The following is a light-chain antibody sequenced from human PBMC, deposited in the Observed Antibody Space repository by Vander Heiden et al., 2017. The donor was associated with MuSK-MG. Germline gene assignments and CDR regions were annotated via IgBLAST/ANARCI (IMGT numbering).Light chain of an antibody. CDR2: GAS. Sequence: EIVMTQSPATLSVSPGERATLSCRASQSVRSHLAWYQQKPGQAPRLLIYGASTRATGIPARFSGSGSGTAFTLTISSLQSEDFAVYYCQQYSYWPPDTFGQGTRLEIK. CDR1: QSVRSH. CDR3: QQYSYWPPDT. J-gene: IGKJ2*01. V-gene: IGKV3-15*01.